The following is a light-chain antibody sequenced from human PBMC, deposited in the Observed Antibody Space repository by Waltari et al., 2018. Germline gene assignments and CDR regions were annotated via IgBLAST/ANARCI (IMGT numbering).Light chain of an antibody. J-gene: IGKJ4*01. V-gene: IGKV4-1*01. CDR3: QQYYGAPLT. CDR2: WAS. CDR1: QSLLSSSNNKNY. Sequence: DIVMTQSPDSLAVSLGERATINCKSSQSLLSSSNNKNYLAWYQQRPGQPPKLLMFWASARESGVPYRFSGSGSGADFTLTIGGLQAEDVAVYYCQQYYGAPLTFGGGTKVEIK.